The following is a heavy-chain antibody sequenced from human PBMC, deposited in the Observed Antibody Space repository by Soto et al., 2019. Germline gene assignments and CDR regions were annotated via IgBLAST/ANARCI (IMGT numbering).Heavy chain of an antibody. Sequence: GASVKVSCKASGYTFTGYYMHWVRQAPGQGLEWMGWINPNSGGTNYAQKFQGWVTMTRDTSISTAYMELSRLRSDDTAVYYCARERRTKHNWSDPWGQGTLVTVS. CDR1: GYTFTGYY. J-gene: IGHJ5*02. D-gene: IGHD1-1*01. V-gene: IGHV1-2*04. CDR3: ARERRTKHNWSDP. CDR2: INPNSGGT.